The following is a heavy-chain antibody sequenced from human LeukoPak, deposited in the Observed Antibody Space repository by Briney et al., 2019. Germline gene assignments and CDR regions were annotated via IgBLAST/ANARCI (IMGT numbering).Heavy chain of an antibody. CDR2: ISSSSSYI. D-gene: IGHD3-3*01. V-gene: IGHV3-21*01. Sequence: GGSLRLSCAASGFTFSSYSMNWVRQAPGKGLEWVSSISSSSSYIYYADSVKGRFTISRDNAKNSLYLQMNSLRAEDTAVYYCAGDGVTIFGVVSPFDYWGQGTLVTVSS. J-gene: IGHJ4*02. CDR1: GFTFSSYS. CDR3: AGDGVTIFGVVSPFDY.